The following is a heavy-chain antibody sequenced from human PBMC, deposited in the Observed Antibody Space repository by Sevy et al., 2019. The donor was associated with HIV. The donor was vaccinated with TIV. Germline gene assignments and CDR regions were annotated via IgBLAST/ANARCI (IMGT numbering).Heavy chain of an antibody. CDR2: IYHSGST. Sequence: SETLSLTCAVSGGSITSVNWWHWVRQPPGKGLEWIGEIYHSGSTNYNPSLKSLVTISVDNSKNQFSLNLYSVTAADTAVYYCARGGETPRGFDPWGLGSLVTVSS. J-gene: IGHJ5*02. D-gene: IGHD3-16*01. CDR1: GGSITSVNW. V-gene: IGHV4-4*02. CDR3: ARGGETPRGFDP.